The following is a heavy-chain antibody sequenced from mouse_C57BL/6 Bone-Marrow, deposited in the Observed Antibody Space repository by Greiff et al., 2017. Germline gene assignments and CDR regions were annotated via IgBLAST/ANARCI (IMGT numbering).Heavy chain of an antibody. J-gene: IGHJ3*01. Sequence: QVQLQQPGAELVKPGASVKMSCKASGYTFTSYWITWVKQRPGQGLEWIGDIYPGSGSTNYNEKFKSKATLTVDTSTSTAYIQLSSLTSEDSAVYYCARDYGSTLFAYWGQGTLVTVSA. CDR1: GYTFTSYW. V-gene: IGHV1-55*01. D-gene: IGHD1-1*01. CDR2: IYPGSGST. CDR3: ARDYGSTLFAY.